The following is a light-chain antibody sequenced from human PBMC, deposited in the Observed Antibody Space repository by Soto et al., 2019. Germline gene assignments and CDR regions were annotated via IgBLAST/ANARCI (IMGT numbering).Light chain of an antibody. CDR1: QSISSW. J-gene: IGKJ5*01. CDR2: DAS. Sequence: DIQMTQSPSTLSASVGDRVTITCRASQSISSWLAWYQQKPGKAPKXLIYDASSLESGVPSRFSGSGSGTEFTLTISSLQPEDVATYYCQQSYSTPISLGQGTRLEIK. CDR3: QQSYSTPIS. V-gene: IGKV1-5*01.